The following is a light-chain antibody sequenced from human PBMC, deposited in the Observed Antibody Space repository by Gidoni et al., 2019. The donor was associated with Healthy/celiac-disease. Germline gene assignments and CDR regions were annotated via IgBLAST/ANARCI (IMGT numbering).Light chain of an antibody. CDR1: QSISSS. CDR2: AAS. CDR3: QQSYSTPRS. J-gene: IGKJ1*01. V-gene: IGKV1-39*01. Sequence: DIQMTQSPSYLAASVGDRVTIVCRASQSISSSLNWYQQKPGKAPTLLIYAASSLQSGFPSRFSGRGSGTDFTLTISILQPEDFATYYCQQSYSTPRSFGQGTKVEIK.